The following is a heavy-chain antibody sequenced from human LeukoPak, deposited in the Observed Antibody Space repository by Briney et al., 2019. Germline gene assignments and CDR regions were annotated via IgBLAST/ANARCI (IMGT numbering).Heavy chain of an antibody. J-gene: IGHJ4*02. CDR3: ARDGGVPAAMTAGRGYFDY. CDR2: ISYDGSNK. V-gene: IGHV3-30*04. CDR1: GFTFISYA. D-gene: IGHD2-2*01. Sequence: PGGSLRLSCAASGFTFISYAMHWVRQAPGKGLEWVAVISYDGSNKYYADSVKGRFTISRDNSKNTLYLQMNSLRAEDTAVYYCARDGGVPAAMTAGRGYFDYWGQATLVTVSS.